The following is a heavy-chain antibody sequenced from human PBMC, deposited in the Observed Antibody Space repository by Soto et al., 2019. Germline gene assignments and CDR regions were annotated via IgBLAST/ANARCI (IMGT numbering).Heavy chain of an antibody. V-gene: IGHV1-69*06. CDR1: GGTLSDHG. CDR2: TIPVFNTA. Sequence: QVQLEQSGAEVKKPGSSVKISCKASGGTLSDHGVSWLRQAPGQGLEWVGGTIPVFNTAKYAPKFQGRVTMSADKSTNIAYMELGILRSDDTAFYYCARGVYGSGNYYTGPSAFDIWGQGTLVIVSS. J-gene: IGHJ3*02. CDR3: ARGVYGSGNYYTGPSAFDI. D-gene: IGHD3-10*01.